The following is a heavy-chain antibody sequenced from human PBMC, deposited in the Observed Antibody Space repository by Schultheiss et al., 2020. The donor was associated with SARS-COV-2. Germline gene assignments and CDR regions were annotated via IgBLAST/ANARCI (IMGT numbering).Heavy chain of an antibody. CDR1: GGSISSGGYY. CDR2: INHSGST. D-gene: IGHD3-10*01. CDR3: ARGGGAISPYYYYYMDV. J-gene: IGHJ6*03. Sequence: SQTLSLTCTVSGGSISSGGYYWSWIRQHPGKGLEWIGEINHSGSTNYNPSLKSRVTISVDTSKNQFSLKLSSVTAADTAVYYCARGGGAISPYYYYYMDVWGKGATVTVAS. V-gene: IGHV4-31*03.